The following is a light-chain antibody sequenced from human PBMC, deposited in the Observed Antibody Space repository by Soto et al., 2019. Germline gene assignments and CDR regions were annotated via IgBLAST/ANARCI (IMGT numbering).Light chain of an antibody. Sequence: EIVLTQSPATLCLPPGEIATLSCRATQSVSSRLAWDHQKPAQAPRLLISDASYSATGIPARFSGSGSGTEFPLTISSLEPEDFAIYYCQESSDGPLTFGGGTKVEIK. J-gene: IGKJ4*01. CDR2: DAS. V-gene: IGKV3-11*01. CDR3: QESSDGPLT. CDR1: QSVSSR.